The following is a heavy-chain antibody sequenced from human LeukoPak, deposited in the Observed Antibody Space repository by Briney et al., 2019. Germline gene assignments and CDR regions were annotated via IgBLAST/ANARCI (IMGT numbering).Heavy chain of an antibody. CDR2: INAGNGNT. CDR3: VRAYPPPAYYDFWSGYDHYFDY. J-gene: IGHJ4*02. D-gene: IGHD3-3*01. V-gene: IGHV1-3*01. CDR1: GYTFTSYA. Sequence: ASVKVSCKASGYTFTSYAMHWVRQAPGQRLEWMAWINAGNGNTKYSQKFQGRVTITRDTSASTAYMELSSLRSEDTAVYYCVRAYPPPAYYDFWSGYDHYFDYWGQGTLVTVSS.